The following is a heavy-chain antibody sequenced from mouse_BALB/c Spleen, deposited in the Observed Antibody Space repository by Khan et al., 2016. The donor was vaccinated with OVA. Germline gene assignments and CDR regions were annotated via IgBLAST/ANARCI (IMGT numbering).Heavy chain of an antibody. CDR3: ARDAGRY. CDR2: INPKNGVT. V-gene: IGHV1-18*01. CDR1: GYTFTEYT. Sequence: EVKLMESGPELVKPGPSVKISCKTSGYTFTEYTLHWVKQSHGKSLEWIGVINPKNGVTSYNQKIKGKATLTVDKASSTAYMEFRSLTSEDSAVYYCARDAGRYWGQGTSVTVSS. J-gene: IGHJ4*01. D-gene: IGHD3-3*01.